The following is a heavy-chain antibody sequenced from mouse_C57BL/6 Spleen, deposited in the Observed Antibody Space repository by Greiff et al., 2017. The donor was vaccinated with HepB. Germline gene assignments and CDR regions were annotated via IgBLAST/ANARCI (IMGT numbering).Heavy chain of an antibody. CDR1: GYTFTSYW. D-gene: IGHD2-4*01. J-gene: IGHJ4*01. CDR2: IHPNSGST. V-gene: IGHV1-64*01. Sequence: QVQLQQSGAELVKPGASVKLSCKASGYTFTSYWMHWVKQRPGQGLEWIGMIHPNSGSTNYNEKFKSKATLTVDKSSSTAYMQLSSLTSEDSAVYYCASLDYDGPYYAMDYWGQGTSVTVSS. CDR3: ASLDYDGPYYAMDY.